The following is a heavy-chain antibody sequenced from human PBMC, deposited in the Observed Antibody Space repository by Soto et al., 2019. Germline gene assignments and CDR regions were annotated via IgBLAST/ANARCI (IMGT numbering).Heavy chain of an antibody. V-gene: IGHV3-64*01. J-gene: IGHJ6*02. CDR1: GFTFSSYA. CDR3: AREWSPGAPLVDYYGMDV. Sequence: GGSLRLSCAASGFTFSSYAMHWVRQAPGKGLEYVSAISSNGGSTYYANSVKGRFTISRDNSKNTLYLQMGSLRAEDMAVYYCAREWSPGAPLVDYYGMDVWGQGTTVTVSS. D-gene: IGHD3-3*01. CDR2: ISSNGGST.